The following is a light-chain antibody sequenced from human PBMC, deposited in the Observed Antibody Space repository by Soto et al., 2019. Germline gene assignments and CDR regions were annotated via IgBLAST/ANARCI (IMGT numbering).Light chain of an antibody. V-gene: IGKV1-5*01. Sequence: DIQMTQSPSTLSPSVGDRVTITCRASRSISDWLAWYRQKPGEAPKLLIFDASSLKSGVPSRFSGSGSGTEFTLTISRVQPDDGATYYCLQYSSHSWTFGPGTKVEIK. J-gene: IGKJ1*01. CDR1: RSISDW. CDR2: DAS. CDR3: LQYSSHSWT.